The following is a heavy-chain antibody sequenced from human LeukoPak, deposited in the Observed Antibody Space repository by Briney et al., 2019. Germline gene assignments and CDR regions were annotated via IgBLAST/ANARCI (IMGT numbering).Heavy chain of an antibody. CDR3: ATRGSGSSEVDY. Sequence: ASVKVSCKASGYTFTGYYMHWVRQAPGQGLEWMGWINPNSGGTNYAQKFQGRVTMTRDTSISTAYMELSSLRSEDTAVYYCATRGSGSSEVDYWGQGTLVTVSS. V-gene: IGHV1-2*02. J-gene: IGHJ4*02. CDR2: INPNSGGT. CDR1: GYTFTGYY. D-gene: IGHD3-10*01.